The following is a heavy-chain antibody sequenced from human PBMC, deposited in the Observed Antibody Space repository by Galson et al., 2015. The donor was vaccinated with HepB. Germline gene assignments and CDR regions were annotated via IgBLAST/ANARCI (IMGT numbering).Heavy chain of an antibody. V-gene: IGHV3-48*01. Sequence: SLRLSCAASGFTFSSYSMNWVRQAPGKGLEWVSYISSSSSTIYYADSVKGRFTISRDNAKNSLYLQMNSLRAEDTAVYYCARGGYSYGIDYWGQGTLVTVSS. CDR2: ISSSSSTI. CDR1: GFTFSSYS. J-gene: IGHJ4*02. CDR3: ARGGYSYGIDY. D-gene: IGHD5-18*01.